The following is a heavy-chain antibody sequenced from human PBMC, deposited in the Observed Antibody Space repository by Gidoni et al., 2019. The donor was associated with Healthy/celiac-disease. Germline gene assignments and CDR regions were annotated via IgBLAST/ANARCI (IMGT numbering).Heavy chain of an antibody. CDR2: ISAYNSNT. V-gene: IGHV1-18*01. CDR3: ARDTASYYFDY. Sequence: QVQLVQSGAELKKPGASVKVSCKASGYTFTNYGITWVRQAPGQGLEWMGWISAYNSNTNYAQKFQGRVTMTTDTSTSTAYMELRSLRSDDTAVYYCARDTASYYFDYWGQGTLVAVSS. J-gene: IGHJ4*02. D-gene: IGHD5-18*01. CDR1: GYTFTNYG.